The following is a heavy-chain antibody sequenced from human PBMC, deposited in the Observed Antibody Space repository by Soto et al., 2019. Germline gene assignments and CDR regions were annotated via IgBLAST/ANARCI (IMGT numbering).Heavy chain of an antibody. CDR1: GFSFSTYS. CDR3: ARDQYCSGDNCYLISFDY. Sequence: GSLRLSCAASGFSFSTYSMNWVRQAPGKGLEWVSFISSSGDTIHYADSVKGRFTVSRDNAKNSLYLQMNSLRDEDTAVYYCARDQYCSGDNCYLISFDYWGQGTQVTVSS. D-gene: IGHD2-15*01. CDR2: ISSSGDTI. V-gene: IGHV3-48*02. J-gene: IGHJ4*02.